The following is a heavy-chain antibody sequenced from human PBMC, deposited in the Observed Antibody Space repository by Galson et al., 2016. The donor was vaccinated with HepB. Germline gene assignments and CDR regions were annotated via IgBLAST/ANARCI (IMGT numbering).Heavy chain of an antibody. CDR1: GFSLSTSGVG. Sequence: PALVKPTQTLTLTCTFSGFSLSTSGVGVGWIRQPPGKALEWLALVFWDDDRRYSPSLKNRLTITKYTSRNQVVLTMTNMDPVDTATYYCAPRLVTSSWCLFDYWGQGTLVTVSS. D-gene: IGHD6-13*01. CDR3: APRLVTSSWCLFDY. J-gene: IGHJ4*02. V-gene: IGHV2-5*02. CDR2: VFWDDDR.